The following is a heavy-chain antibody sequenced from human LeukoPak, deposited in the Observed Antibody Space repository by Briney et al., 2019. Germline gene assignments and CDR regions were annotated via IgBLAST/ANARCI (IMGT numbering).Heavy chain of an antibody. D-gene: IGHD6-19*01. J-gene: IGHJ4*02. CDR2: INTNTGNP. CDR3: ARGPGRVAVAGTGGYFDY. V-gene: IGHV7-4-1*02. Sequence: GASVKVSCKASGYSFTSHDINWVRQATGQGLEWMGWINTNTGNPTYAQGFTGRFVFSLDTSVSTAYLQISSLRSEDTAVYYCARGPGRVAVAGTGGYFDYWGQGTLVTVSS. CDR1: GYSFTSHD.